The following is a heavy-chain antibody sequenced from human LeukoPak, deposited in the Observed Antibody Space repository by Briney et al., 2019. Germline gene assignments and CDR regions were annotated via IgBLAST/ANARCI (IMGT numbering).Heavy chain of an antibody. CDR3: VRRGYSYDFFDY. CDR2: IYPGDSDA. J-gene: IGHJ4*02. D-gene: IGHD5-18*01. CDR1: GYNFTNYW. Sequence: GESLKISCKGFGYNFTNYWIGWVRQMPGKGLEWMGIIYPGDSDARYSPSFQGQVTISADKSINTAYLRWSSLKASDTAMYYCVRRGYSYDFFDYWGQGTLVTVSS. V-gene: IGHV5-51*01.